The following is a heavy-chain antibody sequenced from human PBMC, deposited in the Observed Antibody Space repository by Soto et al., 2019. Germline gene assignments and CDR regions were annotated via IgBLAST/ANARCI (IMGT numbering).Heavy chain of an antibody. Sequence: GGSLRLSCAASGFIFSDYYMSWIRQAPGKGLEWVSYISSSGGTIYYADSVKGRFTISRDNAKNSLHLQMNSLRAEDRAVYYCARGWLLYHGMDVWGQGTTVTVSS. CDR3: ARGWLLYHGMDV. J-gene: IGHJ6*02. CDR2: ISSSGGTI. V-gene: IGHV3-11*04. CDR1: GFIFSDYY. D-gene: IGHD3-9*01.